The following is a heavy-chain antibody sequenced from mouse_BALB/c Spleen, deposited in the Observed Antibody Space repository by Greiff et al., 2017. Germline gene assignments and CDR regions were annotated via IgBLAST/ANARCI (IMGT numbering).Heavy chain of an antibody. V-gene: IGHV5-9-3*01. CDR2: ISSGGSYT. CDR3: ARHEGTSPDFDY. D-gene: IGHD2-14*01. J-gene: IGHJ2*01. CDR1: GFTFSSYA. Sequence: EVKVVESGGGLVKPGGSLKLSCAASGFTFSSYAMSWVRQTPEKRLEWVATISSGGSYTYYPDSVKGRFTISRDNAKNTLYLQMSSLRSEDTAMYYCARHEGTSPDFDYWGQGTTLTVSS.